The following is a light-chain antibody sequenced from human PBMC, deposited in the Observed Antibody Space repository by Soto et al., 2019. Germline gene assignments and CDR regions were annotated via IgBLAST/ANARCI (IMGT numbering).Light chain of an antibody. J-gene: IGKJ3*01. CDR2: ASF. Sequence: DIPMTQSPSSLSASVGDRVTITCRASDTISVYLAWYQHKPGKVPERLIYASFILHSGVPSRFSGSRSDTEFTLTISSLQPEDVATYHCQKYNTAPFTFGPGTKVEIK. V-gene: IGKV1-27*01. CDR1: DTISVY. CDR3: QKYNTAPFT.